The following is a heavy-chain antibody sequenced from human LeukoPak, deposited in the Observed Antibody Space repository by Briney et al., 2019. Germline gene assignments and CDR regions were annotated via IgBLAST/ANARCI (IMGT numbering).Heavy chain of an antibody. CDR2: INPSGGST. J-gene: IGHJ5*02. D-gene: IGHD5-12*01. V-gene: IGHV1-46*01. CDR1: GYTFTSYY. CDR3: AYSGYDPGWFDP. Sequence: ASVKVSRKASGYTFTSYYMHWVRQAPGQGLEWMGIINPSGGSTSYAQKFQGRVTMTRDTSTSTVYMELSSLRSEDTAVYYCAYSGYDPGWFDPWGQGTLVTVSS.